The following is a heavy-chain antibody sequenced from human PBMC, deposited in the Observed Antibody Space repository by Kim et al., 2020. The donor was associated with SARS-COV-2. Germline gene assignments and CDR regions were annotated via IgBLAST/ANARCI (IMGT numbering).Heavy chain of an antibody. D-gene: IGHD1-20*01. CDR3: ARDAVTGARGSLFYYYGMDV. Sequence: GGSLRLSCAASGFSFSDYGKHWVRQAPGKGLEWVAVILYDGSNKYYADSVKGRFTISRDNSKNTLYLQLNSLRAEDTAVYYCARDAVTGARGSLFYYYGMDVWGQGTTVTVSS. CDR1: GFSFSDYG. CDR2: ILYDGSNK. J-gene: IGHJ6*02. V-gene: IGHV3-33*05.